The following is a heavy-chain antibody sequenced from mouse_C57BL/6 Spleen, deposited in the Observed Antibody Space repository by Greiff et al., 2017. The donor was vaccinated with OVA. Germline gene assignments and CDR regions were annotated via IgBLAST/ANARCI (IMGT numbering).Heavy chain of an antibody. J-gene: IGHJ3*01. CDR1: GYTFTSYW. CDR2: IHPNSGST. D-gene: IGHD1-1*01. V-gene: IGHV1-64*01. CDR3: ARSGSSYVAGFAY. Sequence: QVQLQQPGAELVKPGASVKLSCKASGYTFTSYWMHWVKQRPGQGLEWIGMIHPNSGSTNYNEKFKSKATLTVDKSSSTAYMQLSSLTSEDSAVYYCARSGSSYVAGFAYWGQGTLVTVSA.